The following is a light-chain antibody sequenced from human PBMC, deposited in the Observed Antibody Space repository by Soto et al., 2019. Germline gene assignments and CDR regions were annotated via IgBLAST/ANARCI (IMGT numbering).Light chain of an antibody. CDR1: QSVTSNY. V-gene: IGKV3-20*01. CDR3: QQYGSSGYT. CDR2: AAS. Sequence: EVVLTQSPGTVSLSPGERATLSCRASQSVTSNYLAWYQQKPGQAPRLLIYAASSRATGIPDRFSGSGSGTDFSLTISRLEPEDFAVYYCQQYGSSGYTFGQGTKLEIK. J-gene: IGKJ2*01.